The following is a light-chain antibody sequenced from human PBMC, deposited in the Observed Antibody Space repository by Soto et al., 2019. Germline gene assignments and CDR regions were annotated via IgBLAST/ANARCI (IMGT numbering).Light chain of an antibody. CDR3: QQYNNWPIT. J-gene: IGKJ5*01. V-gene: IGKV3-15*01. Sequence: EIVMRQSPATLSVSPVETATLSCRASQSVSSNLAWYQQKPGQAPRLLIYGASTRATGIPARFSGSGSGTEFTLTISSLQSEDFAVYYCQQYNNWPITFGQGTRLEIK. CDR2: GAS. CDR1: QSVSSN.